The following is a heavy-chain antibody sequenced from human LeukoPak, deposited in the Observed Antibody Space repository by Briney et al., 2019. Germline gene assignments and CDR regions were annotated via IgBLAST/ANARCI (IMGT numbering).Heavy chain of an antibody. CDR1: GFTFSSYW. CDR3: ARGLRDGYNYNYYYYMDV. D-gene: IGHD5-24*01. CDR2: INSDGSST. V-gene: IGHV3-74*01. Sequence: GGSLRLTCAASGFTFSSYWMHWVRQAPGKGLVWVSRINSDGSSTSYADSVKGRFTISRDNAKNTLYLQMNSLRAEDTAVYYCARGLRDGYNYNYYYYMDVWGKGTTVTVSS. J-gene: IGHJ6*03.